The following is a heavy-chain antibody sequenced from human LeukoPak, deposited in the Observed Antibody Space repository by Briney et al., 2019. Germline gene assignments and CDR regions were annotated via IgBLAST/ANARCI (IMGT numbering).Heavy chain of an antibody. Sequence: PGGSLRLSCAASVFTFSSYWMHWVRQAPGKGLVWVSRIKSDGSWTEYAGSVRGRFTISRDNAKNTLYLQMNSLRAEDTAVYYCARDADRIVVAGFDYWGQGTLVTVSS. CDR2: IKSDGSWT. V-gene: IGHV3-74*03. CDR3: ARDADRIVVAGFDY. CDR1: VFTFSSYW. D-gene: IGHD6-19*01. J-gene: IGHJ4*02.